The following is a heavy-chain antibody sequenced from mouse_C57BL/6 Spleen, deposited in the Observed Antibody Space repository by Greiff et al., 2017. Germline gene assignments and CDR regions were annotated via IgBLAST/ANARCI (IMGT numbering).Heavy chain of an antibody. V-gene: IGHV5-17*01. J-gene: IGHJ1*03. D-gene: IGHD4-1*01. CDR3: ARPGTGTGYFDV. CDR2: ISSGSSTI. Sequence: EVKLVESGGGLVKPGGSLKLSCAASGFTFSDYGMHWVRQASEKGLEWVAYISSGSSTIYYADTVKGRFTISRDNAKNTLFLQMTSLRSEDTAMYYCARPGTGTGYFDVWGTGTTVTVSS. CDR1: GFTFSDYG.